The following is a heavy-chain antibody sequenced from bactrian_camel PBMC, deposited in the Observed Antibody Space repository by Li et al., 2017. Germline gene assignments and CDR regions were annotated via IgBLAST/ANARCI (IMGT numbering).Heavy chain of an antibody. CDR2: IESDGST. CDR1: GYTYGLNC. V-gene: IGHV3S53*01. CDR3: AARGLGADCSGPRRSSAEYVY. Sequence: VQLVESGGGSVQAGGSLRLSCAVSGYTYGLNCMAWFRQPPGKEREGVAAIESDGSTSYADSVKGRFTISQGNAENTLYLQMNSLKSEDTAMYFCAARGLGADCSGPRRSSAEYVYWGQGTQVTVS. J-gene: IGHJ4*01. D-gene: IGHD3*01.